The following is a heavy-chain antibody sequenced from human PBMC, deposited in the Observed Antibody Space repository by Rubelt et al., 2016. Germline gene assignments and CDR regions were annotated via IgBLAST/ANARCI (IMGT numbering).Heavy chain of an antibody. CDR1: GFTFSSYS. CDR2: ISSSSSYI. D-gene: IGHD3-10*01. V-gene: IGHV3-21*01. J-gene: IGHJ4*02. Sequence: EVQLVESGGGLVKPGGSLRLSCAASGFTFSSYSMNWVRQATGKGLEWVSSISSSSSYIYYADSVNLKRNSLRAEETAVYYCARDLTTMVRGVNTGPFDYWGQGTLVTVSS. CDR3: ARDLTTMVRGVNTGPFDY.